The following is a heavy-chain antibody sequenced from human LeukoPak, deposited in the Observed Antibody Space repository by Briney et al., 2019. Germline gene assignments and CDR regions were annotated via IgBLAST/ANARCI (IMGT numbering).Heavy chain of an antibody. CDR2: FDPEDGET. D-gene: IGHD4-23*01. CDR3: ATFHYGGNLYFDY. CDR1: GYTLTELS. V-gene: IGHV1-24*01. Sequence: ASVEVSCKVSGYTLTELSMHWVRQAPGKGLEWMGGFDPEDGETIYAQKFQGRVTMTEDTSTDTAYMELSSLRSEDTAVYYCATFHYGGNLYFDYWGQGTLVTVSS. J-gene: IGHJ4*02.